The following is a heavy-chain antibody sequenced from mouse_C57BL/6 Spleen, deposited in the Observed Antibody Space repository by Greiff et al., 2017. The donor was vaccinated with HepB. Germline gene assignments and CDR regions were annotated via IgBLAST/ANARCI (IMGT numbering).Heavy chain of an antibody. D-gene: IGHD1-1*01. CDR3: QFLYDYDSSYNYFNY. CDR1: GFTFSNYW. CDR2: IRLKSDNYAT. V-gene: IGHV6-3*01. Sequence: EVMLVESGGGLVQPGGSMKLSCVASGFTFSNYWMNRVRQSPEKVLEWIAQIRLKSDNYATHYAESVKGRFTISIDDSKNNIDLQMNNLSAEDTGICYCQFLYDYDSSYNYFNYWGQGTTLTVSS. J-gene: IGHJ2*01.